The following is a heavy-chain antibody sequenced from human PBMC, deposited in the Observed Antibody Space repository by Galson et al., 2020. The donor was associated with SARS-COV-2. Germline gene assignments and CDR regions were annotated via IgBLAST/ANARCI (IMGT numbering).Heavy chain of an antibody. CDR2: ISSSSTYI. Sequence: GESLKISCAASGFTLSTYSMNWVRQAPVKGLEWVSSISSSSTYIYYADSVKGRFTISRDNANNSLYLQMNSLRAEDTAVYYCARVGYDNNRNGICLDYWGQGTLVTVSS. CDR3: ARVGYDNNRNGICLDY. CDR1: GFTLSTYS. V-gene: IGHV3-21*01. D-gene: IGHD3-22*01. J-gene: IGHJ4*02.